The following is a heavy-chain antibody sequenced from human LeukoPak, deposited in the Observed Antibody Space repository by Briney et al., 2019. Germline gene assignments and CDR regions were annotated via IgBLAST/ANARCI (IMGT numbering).Heavy chain of an antibody. CDR2: IKQDGSEE. CDR3: ARDPYDFWSGYYLY. V-gene: IGHV3-7*01. Sequence: PGGSLRLSCAASGFTFSSYWMSWVRQAPGKGLEWVANIKQDGSEEYYVDSVKGRFTISRDNAKNSLYLQMNSLRAEDTAVYYCARDPYDFWSGYYLYWGQGTLVTVSS. J-gene: IGHJ4*02. D-gene: IGHD3-3*01. CDR1: GFTFSSYW.